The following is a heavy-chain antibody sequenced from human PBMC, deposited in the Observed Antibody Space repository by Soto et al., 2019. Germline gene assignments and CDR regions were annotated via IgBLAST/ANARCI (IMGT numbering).Heavy chain of an antibody. CDR1: GGSISSYY. D-gene: IGHD2-15*01. CDR2: IYTSGST. CDR3: ARHSLMVVAATLGSYYYGMDV. V-gene: IGHV4-4*07. J-gene: IGHJ6*02. Sequence: PSETLSLTCTVSGGSISSYYWSWIRQPAGKGLEWIGRIYTSGSTNYNPSLKSRVTMSVDTSKNQFSLKLSSVTAADTAVYYCARHSLMVVAATLGSYYYGMDVWGQGTTVTVSS.